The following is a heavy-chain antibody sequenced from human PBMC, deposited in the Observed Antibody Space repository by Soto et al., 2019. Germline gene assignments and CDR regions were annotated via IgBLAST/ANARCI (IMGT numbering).Heavy chain of an antibody. V-gene: IGHV1-18*01. Sequence: ASVKVSFKASGYTFTSYGISWVRQAPGQGLEWMGWISAYNGNTNYAQKLQGRVTMTTDTSTSTAYMELRSLRSDDTAVYYCARDVVVVTASMFGFDYWGQGTLVTVSS. CDR2: ISAYNGNT. J-gene: IGHJ4*02. D-gene: IGHD2-21*02. CDR3: ARDVVVVTASMFGFDY. CDR1: GYTFTSYG.